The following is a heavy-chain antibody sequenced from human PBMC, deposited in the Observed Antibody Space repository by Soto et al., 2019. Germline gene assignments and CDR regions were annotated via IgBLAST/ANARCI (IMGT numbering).Heavy chain of an antibody. J-gene: IGHJ4*02. V-gene: IGHV4-39*01. CDR1: GGSISSSSYY. CDR2: IYYSGRT. CDR3: ARRVVTYDY. D-gene: IGHD3-3*01. Sequence: QLQLQEWGPGLVKPSEPLSLTCTVSGGSISSSSYYWGWIRQPPGKGLEWIGRIYYSGRTYYNPSLKSRVTISVDTSKNQFSLKLSSVTAADTAVYYCARRVVTYDYWGQGTLVTVSS.